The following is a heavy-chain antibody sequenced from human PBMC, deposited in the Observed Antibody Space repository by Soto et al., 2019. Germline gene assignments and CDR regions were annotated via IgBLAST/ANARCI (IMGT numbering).Heavy chain of an antibody. CDR1: GYSFTTYG. CDR2: ISGYNGNT. Sequence: QVQLVQSRGEVKKPGASVKVSCKTSGYSFTTYGISWVRQAPGQGLEWMGWISGYNGNTNYAQNLQGRVTMTTDTSTSTAYRELRSLRSADTAVYYCAREGPAHSYFYGTDVWGEGSPVTVSS. CDR3: AREGPAHSYFYGTDV. J-gene: IGHJ6*04. V-gene: IGHV1-18*01.